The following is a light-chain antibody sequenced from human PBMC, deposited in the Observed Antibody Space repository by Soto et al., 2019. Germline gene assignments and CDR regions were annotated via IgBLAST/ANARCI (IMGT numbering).Light chain of an antibody. V-gene: IGKV3-20*01. J-gene: IGKJ1*01. CDR3: QHYESSPWT. CDR2: GAS. Sequence: EIVLTQSPGTLSLSPGERAPLSCRASQSVSNSYLAWYQHNPGQAPRPLIYGASSRVPGIPDRFSGSGSGTDFTLTISRLEPEDFAVYYCQHYESSPWTFGQGTKVEIK. CDR1: QSVSNSY.